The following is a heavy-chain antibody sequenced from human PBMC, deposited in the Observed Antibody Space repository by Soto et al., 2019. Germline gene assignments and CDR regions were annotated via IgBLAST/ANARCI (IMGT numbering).Heavy chain of an antibody. CDR2: IWYDGSNK. J-gene: IGHJ4*02. V-gene: IGHV3-33*01. D-gene: IGHD4-17*01. CDR3: ARDPHDYGDYGYFDY. Sequence: QVQLVESGGGVVQPGRSLRLSCAASGFTLSSYSMHWVRQAPGKGLEWVAVIWYDGSNKYYADSVKGRFTISRDNSKNTLYLQMNSLRAEDTAVYYCARDPHDYGDYGYFDYWGQGTLVTVSS. CDR1: GFTLSSYS.